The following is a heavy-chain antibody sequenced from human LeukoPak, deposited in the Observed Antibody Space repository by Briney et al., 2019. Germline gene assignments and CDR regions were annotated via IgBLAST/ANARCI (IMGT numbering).Heavy chain of an antibody. CDR2: INPNSGGT. Sequence: ASVKVSCKASGYTFTGYYMHWVRQAPGQGLEWVGRINPNSGGTNYAQKFQGRVTMTRDTSISTAYMELSRLRSDDTAVYYCAAAADTSGEFDYWGQGTLVTVSS. V-gene: IGHV1-2*06. CDR3: AAAADTSGEFDY. CDR1: GYTFTGYY. D-gene: IGHD6-13*01. J-gene: IGHJ4*02.